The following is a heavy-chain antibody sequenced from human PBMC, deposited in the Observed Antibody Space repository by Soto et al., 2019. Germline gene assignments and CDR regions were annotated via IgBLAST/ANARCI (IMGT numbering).Heavy chain of an antibody. CDR2: ISYDGSNK. D-gene: IGHD5-18*01. CDR3: ARVDTAMVTSFDY. V-gene: IGHV3-30-3*01. CDR1: GFTFSSYA. Sequence: PGGSLRLSCAASGFTFSSYAMHWVRQAPGKGLEWVAVISYDGSNKYYADSVKGRFTISRDNSKNTLYLQMKSLRAEDTAVYYCARVDTAMVTSFDYWGQGTLVTVSS. J-gene: IGHJ4*02.